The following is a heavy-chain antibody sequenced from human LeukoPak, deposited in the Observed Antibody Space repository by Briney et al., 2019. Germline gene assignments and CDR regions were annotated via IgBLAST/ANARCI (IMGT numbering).Heavy chain of an antibody. Sequence: PGESLKISCAASGFTFSSFWMHWVRQAPGKGLVWVSRVSDDGSTTTYADSVKGRFTISRDNAKNTLYLQMNSLRPEDTAVYYCVRHNAARAFDIWGQGTMVIVSS. V-gene: IGHV3-74*03. CDR3: VRHNAARAFDI. D-gene: IGHD1-1*01. CDR2: VSDDGSTT. CDR1: GFTFSSFW. J-gene: IGHJ3*02.